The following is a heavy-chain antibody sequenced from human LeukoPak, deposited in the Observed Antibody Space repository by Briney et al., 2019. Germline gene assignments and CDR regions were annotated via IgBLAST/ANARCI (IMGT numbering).Heavy chain of an antibody. V-gene: IGHV3-53*01. J-gene: IGHJ4*02. Sequence: GGSLRLSCAASGFTVSSNYMSWVRQAPGKGLEWVSVIYSGVSTYYADSVKGRFIISRDNSKNTLYLQMNSLRAEDTAVYYCATSTLILRLIFDYWGQGTLVTVSS. CDR1: GFTVSSNY. D-gene: IGHD4-17*01. CDR3: ATSTLILRLIFDY. CDR2: IYSGVST.